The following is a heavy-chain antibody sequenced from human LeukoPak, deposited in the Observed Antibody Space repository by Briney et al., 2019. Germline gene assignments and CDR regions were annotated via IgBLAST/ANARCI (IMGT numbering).Heavy chain of an antibody. CDR2: ISSSSSYI. V-gene: IGHV3-21*01. CDR1: GFTLSTYS. D-gene: IGHD4-11*01. J-gene: IGHJ3*02. CDR3: ARGNSNYGYVLDI. Sequence: GGSLRLSCAASGFTLSTYSMNWVRQAPGKGLEWVSSISSSSSYIYYADSVKGRFTISRDNARTSLYLQMNSLRAEDTAVYYCARGNSNYGYVLDIWGQGTMVTVSS.